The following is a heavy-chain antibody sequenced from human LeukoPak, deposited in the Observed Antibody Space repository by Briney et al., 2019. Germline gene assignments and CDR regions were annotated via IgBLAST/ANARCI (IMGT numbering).Heavy chain of an antibody. Sequence: SETLSLTCTVSGGSISSYYWSWIRQHPGKGLEWIGYIYYSGSTYYNPSLKSRVTISVDTSKNQFSLKLSSVTAADTAVYYCARGRDYYDSSGCFFDYWGQGTLVTVSS. CDR3: ARGRDYYDSSGCFFDY. D-gene: IGHD3-22*01. J-gene: IGHJ4*02. CDR1: GGSISSYY. V-gene: IGHV4-59*06. CDR2: IYYSGST.